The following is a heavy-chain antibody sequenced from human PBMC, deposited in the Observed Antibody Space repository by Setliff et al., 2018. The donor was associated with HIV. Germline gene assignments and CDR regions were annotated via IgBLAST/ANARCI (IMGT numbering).Heavy chain of an antibody. D-gene: IGHD3-9*01. V-gene: IGHV3-48*01. CDR3: VREGEYFDTIGHYLVRRFFDL. Sequence: GGSLRLSCTASGFTFSGYSMNWFRQAPGKGLEWISYIADSAGTTYYADSVKGRFTISRDNYKNKLYLQMNSLRGEDTAVYYCVREGEYFDTIGHYLVRRFFDLWGQGTMVTVSS. J-gene: IGHJ3*01. CDR2: IADSAGTT. CDR1: GFTFSGYS.